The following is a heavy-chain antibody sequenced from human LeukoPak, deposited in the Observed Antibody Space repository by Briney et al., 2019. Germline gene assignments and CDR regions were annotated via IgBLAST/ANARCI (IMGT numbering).Heavy chain of an antibody. D-gene: IGHD5-24*01. J-gene: IGHJ5*02. CDR3: ARDNSVRDEAWWFNH. Sequence: GASVKVSCKASGYTFTGYYMHWVRQAPGQGLEWMGWINPNSGGTNYAQKFQGRVTLTRDMSTSTDYLELSSLRSEDTAVYYCARDNSVRDEAWWFNHWGQGTLVTVSS. CDR2: INPNSGGT. CDR1: GYTFTGYY. V-gene: IGHV1-2*02.